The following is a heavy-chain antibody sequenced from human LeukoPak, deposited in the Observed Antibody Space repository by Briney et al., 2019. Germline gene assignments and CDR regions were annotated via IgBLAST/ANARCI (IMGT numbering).Heavy chain of an antibody. CDR1: GYTSTSYY. CDR2: INPSGGST. J-gene: IGHJ5*02. CDR3: ARDGRVAGTGENWFDP. D-gene: IGHD6-19*01. V-gene: IGHV1-46*01. Sequence: ASAKVSCKASGYTSTSYYMHWVRQAPGQGLEWMGIINPSGGSTSYAQKFQGRVTMTRDTSTSTVYMELSSLRSEDTAVYYCARDGRVAGTGENWFDPWGQGTLVTVSS.